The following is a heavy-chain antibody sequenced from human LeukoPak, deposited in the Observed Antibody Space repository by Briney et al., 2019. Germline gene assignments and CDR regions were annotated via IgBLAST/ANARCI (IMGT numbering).Heavy chain of an antibody. CDR2: INHSGST. V-gene: IGHV4-34*01. Sequence: SETLSLTCAVYGGSFSGYYWSWIRQPPGKGLEWIGEINHSGSTIYNPSLKSRVTISVDTSKNQFSLKLSSVTAADTAVYYCARDYGDYWGQGTPVTVSS. CDR3: ARDYGDY. CDR1: GGSFSGYY. J-gene: IGHJ4*02.